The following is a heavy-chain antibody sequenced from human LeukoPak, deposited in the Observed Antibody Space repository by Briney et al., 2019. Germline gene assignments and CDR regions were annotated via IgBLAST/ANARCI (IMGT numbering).Heavy chain of an antibody. J-gene: IGHJ6*03. CDR2: IYYSGST. D-gene: IGHD5-12*01. V-gene: IGHV4-61*10. CDR1: GGSITSGSYY. CDR3: ARRRGYYMDV. Sequence: PSQTLSLTCTVSGGSITSGSYYWSWIRQPAGRGLEWIGYIYYSGSTNYNPSLKSRVTISVDTSKNQFSLKLSSVTAADTAVYYCARRRGYYMDVWGKGTTVTISS.